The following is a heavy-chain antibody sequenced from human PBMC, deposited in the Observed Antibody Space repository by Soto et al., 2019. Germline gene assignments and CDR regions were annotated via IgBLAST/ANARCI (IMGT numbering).Heavy chain of an antibody. J-gene: IGHJ4*02. CDR2: IYYSGGT. V-gene: IGHV4-59*01. CDR1: GGSLSGYY. Sequence: QVQLQESGPGLVKTSETLSLTCTVTGGSLSGYYWMWIRQPPGKGLEWMGYIYYSGGTNYNPSLQSRVTMSVDTSKNQFSLNLSSVTAADTAVYYCARESPGAGHFDYWGQGTLVTVSS. D-gene: IGHD1-26*01. CDR3: ARESPGAGHFDY.